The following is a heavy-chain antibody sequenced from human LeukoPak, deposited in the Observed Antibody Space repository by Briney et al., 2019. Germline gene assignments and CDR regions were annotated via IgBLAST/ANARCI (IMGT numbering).Heavy chain of an antibody. Sequence: GGSLRLSCAASGFTFSSYAMHWVRQAPGKGLEWVAVISYDGSNKYYADSVKGRFTISRDNSKNTLYLQMNSLRAEDTAVYYCARELYSYGYGDYYYGMDVWGQGTLVTVSS. CDR1: GFTFSSYA. V-gene: IGHV3-30-3*01. D-gene: IGHD5-18*01. J-gene: IGHJ6*02. CDR3: ARELYSYGYGDYYYGMDV. CDR2: ISYDGSNK.